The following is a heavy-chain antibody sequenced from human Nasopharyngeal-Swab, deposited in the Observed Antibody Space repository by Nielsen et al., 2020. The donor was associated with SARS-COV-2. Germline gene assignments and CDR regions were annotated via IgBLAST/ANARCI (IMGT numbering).Heavy chain of an antibody. V-gene: IGHV3-69-1*01. Sequence: WIREHPGKGLEWVSYISSSSTIYYADSVKGRFTISRDNAKNSLYLQMNSLRAEDTAVYYCARAVDIVVVVAASDYWGQGTLVTVSS. J-gene: IGHJ4*02. CDR2: ISSSSTI. D-gene: IGHD2-15*01. CDR3: ARAVDIVVVVAASDY.